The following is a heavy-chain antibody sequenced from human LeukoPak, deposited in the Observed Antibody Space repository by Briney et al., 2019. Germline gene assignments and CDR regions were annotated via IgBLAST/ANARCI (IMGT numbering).Heavy chain of an antibody. V-gene: IGHV3-74*01. Sequence: PGGSLRLSCAASRFTFSSYSMNWVRQAPGKGLVWVSRINSDGSTTSYAASVKGRFTISRDTAKNTLYLQMNSLRAEDTAVYYCARGHHYYDSSAYYYWGQGTLVTVSS. D-gene: IGHD3-22*01. CDR1: RFTFSSYS. CDR3: ARGHHYYDSSAYYY. CDR2: INSDGSTT. J-gene: IGHJ4*02.